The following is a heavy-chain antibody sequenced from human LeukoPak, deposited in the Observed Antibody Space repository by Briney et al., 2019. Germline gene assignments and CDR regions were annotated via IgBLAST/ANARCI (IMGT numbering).Heavy chain of an antibody. CDR1: GGSINNYY. CDR3: VRYSGSSYLFDY. D-gene: IGHD1-26*01. Sequence: SETLSLTCTVSGGSINNYYWSWIRQPPGKGLEWIGYIYYSESTNYNPSLKSRVTISLDTSKNQFSLRQSSVTAADTAVYYCVRYSGSSYLFDYWGQGTLVTVSS. J-gene: IGHJ4*02. V-gene: IGHV4-59*01. CDR2: IYYSEST.